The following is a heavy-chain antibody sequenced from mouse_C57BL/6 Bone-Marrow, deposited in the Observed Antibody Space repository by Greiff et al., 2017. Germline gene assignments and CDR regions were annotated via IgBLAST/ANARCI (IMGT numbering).Heavy chain of an antibody. Sequence: QVQLQQSGPGLVAPSQSLSITCTVSGFSLTSYGVHWVRQSPDKGLEWLVVIWSDGSTTSNSALKSRLSISKDNSKSQVFLKMNSLLTDDTSMYYCARHDGSSHWYFDVWGTGTTVTVSS. CDR3: ARHDGSSHWYFDV. V-gene: IGHV2-6-1*01. CDR1: GFSLTSYG. CDR2: IWSDGST. J-gene: IGHJ1*03. D-gene: IGHD1-1*01.